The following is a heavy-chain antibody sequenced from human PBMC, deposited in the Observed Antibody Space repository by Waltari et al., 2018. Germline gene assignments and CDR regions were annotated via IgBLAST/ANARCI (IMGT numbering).Heavy chain of an antibody. D-gene: IGHD3-10*01. CDR2: ISGSGGST. CDR3: AKDEEGFSLSGLELLFDY. CDR1: GFTFSSYA. V-gene: IGHV3-23*04. J-gene: IGHJ4*02. Sequence: EVQLVESGGGLVQPGGSLRLSCAASGFTFSSYAMSWVRQAPGKGLEWVSAISGSGGSTYYADSVKGRFTSSRDNAKNTLYLQMNSLRAEDTAVYYCAKDEEGFSLSGLELLFDYWGQGTLVTVSS.